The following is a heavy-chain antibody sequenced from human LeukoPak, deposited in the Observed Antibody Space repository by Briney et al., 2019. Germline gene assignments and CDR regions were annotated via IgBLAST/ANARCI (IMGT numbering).Heavy chain of an antibody. CDR3: AKDFPTSPYSSRGNWFDP. CDR2: ISGSGGST. Sequence: GGSLRLSCAASGFTFSSYAMSWVRQAPGKGLEWVSAISGSGGSTYYADSVKGRFTISRDNSKNTLYLQMNSLRAEDTAVYYFAKDFPTSPYSSRGNWFDPWGQGTLVTVSS. D-gene: IGHD6-13*01. J-gene: IGHJ5*02. CDR1: GFTFSSYA. V-gene: IGHV3-23*01.